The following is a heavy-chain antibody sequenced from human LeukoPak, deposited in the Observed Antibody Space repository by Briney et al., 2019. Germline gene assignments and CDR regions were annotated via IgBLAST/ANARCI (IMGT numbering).Heavy chain of an antibody. D-gene: IGHD3-22*01. CDR3: ARINYYDSSGYLYYFDY. V-gene: IGHV2-70*11. J-gene: IGHJ4*02. CDR1: GFSLSTSGMC. Sequence: SGPALVKPTQTLTLTCTFSGFSLSTSGMCVSWIRQPPGKALEWLARIDWDDDKYYSTSLKTRLTIPKDTSKNQVVLTMTNMDPVDTATYYCARINYYDSSGYLYYFDYWGQGTLVTASS. CDR2: IDWDDDK.